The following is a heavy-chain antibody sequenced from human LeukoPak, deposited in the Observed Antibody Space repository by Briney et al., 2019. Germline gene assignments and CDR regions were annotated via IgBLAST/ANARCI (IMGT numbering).Heavy chain of an antibody. D-gene: IGHD3-10*01. J-gene: IGHJ6*03. CDR2: IYPGDSDT. Sequence: GESLKISCKGSGYSFTSYWIGWVRQMPGNGLEWMGIIYPGDSDTRYSPSFQGQVTISADKSISTAYLQWSSLKASDTAMYYCARHQHYYGPGSYYEDYYYYYMDVWGKGTTVTISS. CDR1: GYSFTSYW. V-gene: IGHV5-51*01. CDR3: ARHQHYYGPGSYYEDYYYYYMDV.